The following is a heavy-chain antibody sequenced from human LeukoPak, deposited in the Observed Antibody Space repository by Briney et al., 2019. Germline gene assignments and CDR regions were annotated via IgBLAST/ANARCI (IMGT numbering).Heavy chain of an antibody. Sequence: SETLSLTCTVSGYSISSGYYWGWIRQPPGKGLEWIGSIYHSGSTYYNPSLKSRVTISVDTSKNQFSLKLSSVTAADTAVYYCASFPSDYVWGSYRQDFDYWGQGTLVTVSS. CDR1: GYSISSGYY. CDR2: IYHSGST. V-gene: IGHV4-38-2*02. J-gene: IGHJ4*02. D-gene: IGHD3-16*02. CDR3: ASFPSDYVWGSYRQDFDY.